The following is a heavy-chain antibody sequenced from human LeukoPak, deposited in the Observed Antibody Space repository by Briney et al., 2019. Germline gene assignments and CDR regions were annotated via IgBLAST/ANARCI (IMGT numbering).Heavy chain of an antibody. CDR3: ARHTRVTATIDY. D-gene: IGHD4-23*01. CDR1: GGSISSSSYY. J-gene: IGHJ4*02. V-gene: IGHV4-39*01. CDR2: IYYSGST. Sequence: PSETLSLTCTVSGGSISSSSYYWGWIRQPPGKGLEWIRSIYYSGSTYYNPSLKSRVTISVDTSKNQFSLKLSSVTAADTAVYYCARHTRVTATIDYWGQGTLVTVSS.